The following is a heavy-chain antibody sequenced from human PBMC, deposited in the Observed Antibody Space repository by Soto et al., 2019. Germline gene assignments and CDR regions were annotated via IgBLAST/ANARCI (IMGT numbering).Heavy chain of an antibody. CDR1: DDSINSDKYY. J-gene: IGHJ4*02. D-gene: IGHD2-21*01. CDR3: ARLEGLAAIPYFFDF. Sequence: SETLSLTCSVSDDSINSDKYYWGWIRQPPGKGLEWIGSIYYRGNAYYNPPLQTRVTISLDKSRSQFSLKLNSVTAADSAVYFCARLEGLAAIPYFFDFRSPGALVTVSS. CDR2: IYYRGNA. V-gene: IGHV4-39*01.